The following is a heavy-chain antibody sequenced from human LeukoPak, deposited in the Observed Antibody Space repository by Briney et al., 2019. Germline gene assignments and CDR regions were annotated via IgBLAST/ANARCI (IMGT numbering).Heavy chain of an antibody. CDR2: IYPGDSDT. J-gene: IGHJ6*02. CDR3: ARRVAVAGRDFGMDV. CDR1: GYSFTSNW. Sequence: GESLKISCKASGYSFTSNWITWVRQMPGKGLEWMGIIYPGDSDTRYSPSFQGQVTISADKSISTAYLQWSSLKASDTAIYYCARRVAVAGRDFGMDVWGQGTTVTVSS. V-gene: IGHV5-51*01. D-gene: IGHD6-19*01.